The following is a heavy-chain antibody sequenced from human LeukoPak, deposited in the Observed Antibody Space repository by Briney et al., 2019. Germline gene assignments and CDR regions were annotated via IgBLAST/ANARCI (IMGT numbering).Heavy chain of an antibody. Sequence: ASVKVSCKTSGYTFTGYYMHWVRQAPGQGLEWMGWISGYNGNTKYAQKLQGRVTMTTDTSTTTAYMERRSRRSDDTAVYYCTRGGEGIAATGDQDYFDYWGQGTLVTVSS. CDR3: TRGGEGIAATGDQDYFDY. D-gene: IGHD6-13*01. CDR1: GYTFTGYY. CDR2: ISGYNGNT. J-gene: IGHJ4*02. V-gene: IGHV1-18*04.